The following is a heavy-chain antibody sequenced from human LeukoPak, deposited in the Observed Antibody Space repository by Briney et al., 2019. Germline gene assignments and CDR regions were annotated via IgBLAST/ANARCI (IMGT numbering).Heavy chain of an antibody. D-gene: IGHD2-21*01. V-gene: IGHV1-18*01. J-gene: IGHJ4*02. CDR2: INPNTGDT. CDR3: ARDFMWQDY. CDR1: VYTFTSYG. Sequence: ASVTVSCKASVYTFTSYGISWVRQAPGQGLEWMGWINPNTGDTHCVEQFQGRVTLTKDTSISTAYMELSSLTSDDTAVYYCARDFMWQDYWGQGTLVTVSS.